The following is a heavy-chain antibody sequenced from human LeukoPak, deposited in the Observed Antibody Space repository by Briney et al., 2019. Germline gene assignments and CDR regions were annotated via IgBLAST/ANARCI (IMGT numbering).Heavy chain of an antibody. D-gene: IGHD1-14*01. V-gene: IGHV3-48*03. CDR3: ARSRRVTWFDP. CDR1: GFTFSSYE. CDR2: ISSSGSTI. J-gene: IGHJ5*02. Sequence: GGSLRLSCAASGFTFSSYEMNWVRQAPGKGLEWVSYISSSGSTIYYADSVKGRFTISRDNAKNSLYLQMNSLRAEDTAVYYCARSRRVTWFDPWGQGTLVTVSS.